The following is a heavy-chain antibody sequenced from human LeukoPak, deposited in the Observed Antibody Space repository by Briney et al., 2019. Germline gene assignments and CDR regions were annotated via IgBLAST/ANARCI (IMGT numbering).Heavy chain of an antibody. J-gene: IGHJ4*02. CDR3: AKGHSYRTATYFDY. V-gene: IGHV3-23*01. D-gene: IGHD5-18*01. CDR2: ISGSGGST. CDR1: GFTFSSYG. Sequence: GGSLRLSCAASGFTFSSYGMSWVRQAPGKGLEWVSAISGSGGSTYYADSVKGRFTISRDNSKNTLYLQMNSLRAEDTAVYYCAKGHSYRTATYFDYWGQGTLVTVSS.